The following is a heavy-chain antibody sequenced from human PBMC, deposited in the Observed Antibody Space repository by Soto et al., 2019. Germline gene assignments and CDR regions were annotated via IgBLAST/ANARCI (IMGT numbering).Heavy chain of an antibody. V-gene: IGHV4-34*01. CDR1: GGSFSGYY. CDR2: INHSGST. CDR3: ARGYSGYYGSGSPRRWFDP. J-gene: IGHJ5*02. Sequence: SETLSLTCAVYGGSFSGYYWSWIRQPPGKGLEWIGEINHSGSTNYNPSLKSRVTISVDTSKNQFSLKLGSVTAADTAVYYCARGYSGYYGSGSPRRWFDPWGQGTLVTVSS. D-gene: IGHD3-10*01.